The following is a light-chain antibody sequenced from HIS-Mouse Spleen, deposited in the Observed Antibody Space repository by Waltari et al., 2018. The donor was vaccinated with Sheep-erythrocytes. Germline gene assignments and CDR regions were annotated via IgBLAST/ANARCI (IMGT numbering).Light chain of an antibody. CDR2: EGS. V-gene: IGLV2-23*01. CDR1: SSDVGSYNL. CDR3: CSYAGSSTPWV. J-gene: IGLJ3*02. Sequence: QSALTQPASVSGSPGQSITISCTGTSSDVGSYNLVFSYQQHPGKTPKLMIYEGSKRPSGVSNRFSGSKSGNTASLTISGLQAEDEADYYCCSYAGSSTPWVFGGGTKLTVL.